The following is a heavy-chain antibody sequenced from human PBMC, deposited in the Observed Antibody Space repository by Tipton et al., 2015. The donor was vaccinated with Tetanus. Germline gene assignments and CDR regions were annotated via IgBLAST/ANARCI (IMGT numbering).Heavy chain of an antibody. D-gene: IGHD1-20*01. Sequence: TLSLTCAVYGGSFSGYYWSWIRQPPGKGLEWIGEINHSGSTNYNPSLKSRVTISVDTPKNHFSLKLSSVTAADTAVYYCAGSYITGTATYYIDYWGQGTLVTVSS. V-gene: IGHV4-34*01. CDR3: AGSYITGTATYYIDY. CDR2: INHSGST. J-gene: IGHJ4*02. CDR1: GGSFSGYY.